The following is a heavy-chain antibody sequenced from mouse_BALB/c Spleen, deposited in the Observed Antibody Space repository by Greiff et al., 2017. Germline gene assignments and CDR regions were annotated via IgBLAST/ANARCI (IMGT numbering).Heavy chain of an antibody. J-gene: IGHJ2*01. CDR3: GRRYFDY. Sequence: QVQLKESGPGLVQPSQSLSITCTASGFSLTSYGVHWVRQSPGKGLEWLGVIWSGGSTDDNAAFISRLSISKDNSKCQVFFKMNSLQANDTAIYYCGRRYFDYWGQGTTLTVSS. CDR1: GFSLTSYG. CDR2: IWSGGST. V-gene: IGHV2-2*02.